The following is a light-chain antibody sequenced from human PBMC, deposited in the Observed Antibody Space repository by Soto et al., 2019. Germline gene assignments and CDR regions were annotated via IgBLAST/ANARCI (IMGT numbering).Light chain of an antibody. Sequence: EIVMTQSPATLSVSPGERATVSCRASQSVRSNLAWYQQKPGQAPRLLIYGASTRATGVPARFSGSGSGTDFTLTISSLQSEDFAVYYCQQYNIWPPWTFGQGTKVDIK. J-gene: IGKJ1*01. CDR1: QSVRSN. V-gene: IGKV3-15*01. CDR2: GAS. CDR3: QQYNIWPPWT.